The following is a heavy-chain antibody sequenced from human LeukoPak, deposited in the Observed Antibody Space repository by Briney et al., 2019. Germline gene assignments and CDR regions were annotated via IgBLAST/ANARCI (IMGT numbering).Heavy chain of an antibody. J-gene: IGHJ5*02. CDR1: GFTFSNCG. CDR2: IWFDGSNK. D-gene: IGHD1-1*01. V-gene: IGHV3-33*01. Sequence: GGSLRLSCAASGFTFSNCGMHWVRQAPGKGLEWVAVIWFDGSNKYYSDSVKGRFTISRDNSKNTLYLQMNSLRVEDTAVYYCARDLTRTSNWFDPWGQGTLVTVSX. CDR3: ARDLTRTSNWFDP.